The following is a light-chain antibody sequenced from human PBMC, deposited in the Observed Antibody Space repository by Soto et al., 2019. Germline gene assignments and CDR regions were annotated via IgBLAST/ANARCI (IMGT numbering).Light chain of an antibody. J-gene: IGKJ1*01. Sequence: EVVLTHSQGTLSLSACERATLSCRASQSLGGSLAWYQQKPGQAPRLLIYGASTRVTGIPARFSGSGSGTEFTLTISSLQSEDFAVYYCQQYKNGWTFGQGTKVDI. V-gene: IGKV3-15*01. CDR2: GAS. CDR1: QSLGGS. CDR3: QQYKNGWT.